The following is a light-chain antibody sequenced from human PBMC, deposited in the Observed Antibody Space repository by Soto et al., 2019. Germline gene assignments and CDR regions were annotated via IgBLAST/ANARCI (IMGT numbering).Light chain of an antibody. CDR1: QGIRND. J-gene: IGKJ4*01. CDR3: LQDYNAPLT. CDR2: AAS. Sequence: ALQMTQSPSSLSASIGDRVTITCRASQGIRNDLGWYQQKPGKAPKLLIYAASTLHSGVPSRFSGTGSGTDFTLTISSLQPEDFATYYCLQDYNAPLTFGGGTKVEIK. V-gene: IGKV1-6*01.